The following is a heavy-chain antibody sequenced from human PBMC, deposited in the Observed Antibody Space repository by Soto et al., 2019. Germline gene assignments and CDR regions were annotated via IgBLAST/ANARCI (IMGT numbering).Heavy chain of an antibody. V-gene: IGHV4-34*01. CDR3: ARGEDGTAMVRGQIPYYYYGMDV. D-gene: IGHD5-18*01. CDR1: GGSFSGYY. CDR2: INHSGST. J-gene: IGHJ6*02. Sequence: SETLSLTCAVYGGSFSGYYWSWIRQPPGKGLEWIGEINHSGSTNYNPSLKSRVTISVDTSKNQFSLKLSSVTATDTAVYYCARGEDGTAMVRGQIPYYYYGMDVWGQGTTVTVSS.